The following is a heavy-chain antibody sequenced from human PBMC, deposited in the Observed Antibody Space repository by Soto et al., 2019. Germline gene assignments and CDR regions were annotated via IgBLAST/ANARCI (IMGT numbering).Heavy chain of an antibody. V-gene: IGHV4-59*01. CDR3: ARVGMDIVVVPAVPPLFDY. Sequence: PSETLSLTCTVSGGSISSYYWSWIRQPPGKGLEWIGYIYYSGSTNYNPSLKSRVTISVDTSKNQFSLKLSSVTAADTAVYYCARVGMDIVVVPAVPPLFDYWGQGTLVTVPS. CDR2: IYYSGST. D-gene: IGHD2-2*03. J-gene: IGHJ4*02. CDR1: GGSISSYY.